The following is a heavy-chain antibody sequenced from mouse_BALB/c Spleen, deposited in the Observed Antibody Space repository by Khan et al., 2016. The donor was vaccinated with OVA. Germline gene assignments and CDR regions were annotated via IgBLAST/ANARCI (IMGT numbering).Heavy chain of an antibody. CDR2: ISYSGST. CDR3: ARTARIKY. J-gene: IGHJ2*01. CDR1: GYSITSGYG. V-gene: IGHV3-1*02. Sequence: ESGPGLVKPSQSLSLTCTVTGYSITSGYGWHWIRQFPGNKLEWMGYISYSGSTNYNPSLKSRISITRDTSKNQFFLQLNSVTTEDTATYYCARTARIKYWGQGTTLTVSS. D-gene: IGHD1-2*01.